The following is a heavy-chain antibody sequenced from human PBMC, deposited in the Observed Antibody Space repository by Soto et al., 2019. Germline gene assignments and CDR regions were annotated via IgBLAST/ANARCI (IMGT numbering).Heavy chain of an antibody. J-gene: IGHJ4*02. CDR2: INAGNGNT. D-gene: IGHD3-22*01. CDR1: GYTFTSYA. CDR3: ARDHPYYYDSSAAFDY. V-gene: IGHV1-3*01. Sequence: ASVKVSCKASGYTFTSYAMRWVRQAPGQRLEWMGWINAGNGNTKYSQKFQGRVTITRDTSASTAYMELSSLRSEDTAVYYCARDHPYYYDSSAAFDYWGQGTLVTVSS.